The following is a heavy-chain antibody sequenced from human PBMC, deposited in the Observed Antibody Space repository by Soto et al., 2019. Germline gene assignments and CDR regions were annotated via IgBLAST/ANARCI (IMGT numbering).Heavy chain of an antibody. CDR1: GFSLSTSGVG. CDR3: AHSVATINYFDY. CDR2: IYWDDDK. J-gene: IGHJ4*01. D-gene: IGHD5-12*01. V-gene: IGHV2-5*02. Sequence: SGPKLVNPTQTLTLTCTFSGFSLSTSGVGVGWIRQPPGKALEWLALIYWDDDKRYSPSLKSRLTITKDTSKTHVVLTMTNMDPVDTATYYCAHSVATINYFDYWGHGTLVTVSS.